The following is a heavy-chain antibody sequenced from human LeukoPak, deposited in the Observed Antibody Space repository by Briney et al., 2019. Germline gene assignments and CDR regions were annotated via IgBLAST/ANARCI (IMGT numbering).Heavy chain of an antibody. V-gene: IGHV3-20*04. J-gene: IGHJ3*02. CDR1: GFKFDAYG. CDR3: ARGHYGDPGALDI. CDR2: IYKSGSGT. D-gene: IGHD4-17*01. Sequence: PGGSLRLSCAASGFKFDAYGRSWVGQVPGKGLEWVSGIYKSGSGTHYADSVKGRFTISRDNAKNCLYVQMNSLIAEDTALYFCARGHYGDPGALDIWGQGTMVTVSS.